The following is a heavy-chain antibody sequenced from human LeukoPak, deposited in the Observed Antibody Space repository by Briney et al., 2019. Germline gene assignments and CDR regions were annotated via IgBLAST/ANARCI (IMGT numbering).Heavy chain of an antibody. Sequence: SETLSLTCTVSGDSISKSNFYWGWIRQPPGKGLEWIGSVYYRRRSDQNPSLKSRVTLSVDTSKNQLSLLLTSVTAADTAVYYCARLVPPYGPGSPLPHHFDYWSQGALVIVSS. CDR3: ARLVPPYGPGSPLPHHFDY. J-gene: IGHJ4*02. D-gene: IGHD3-10*01. V-gene: IGHV4-39*01. CDR2: VYYRRRS. CDR1: GDSISKSNFY.